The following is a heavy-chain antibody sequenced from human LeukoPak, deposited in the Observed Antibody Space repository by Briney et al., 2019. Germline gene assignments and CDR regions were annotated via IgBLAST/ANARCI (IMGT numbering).Heavy chain of an antibody. Sequence: GASLRLSCAASGLTFSSYAMSWVRQAPGKGLEWVSAISGSGGSTYYADSVKGRFTISRDNSENTLCLQMNSLRAEDTAVYYCGKVKVVDSDGYGMSFTGMDYWVQGTQVTVSS. D-gene: IGHD5-24*01. V-gene: IGHV3-23*01. J-gene: IGHJ4*02. CDR1: GLTFSSYA. CDR2: ISGSGGST. CDR3: GKVKVVDSDGYGMSFTGMDY.